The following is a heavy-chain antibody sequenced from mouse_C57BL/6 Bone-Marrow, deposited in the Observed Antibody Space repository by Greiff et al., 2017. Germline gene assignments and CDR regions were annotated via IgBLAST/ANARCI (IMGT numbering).Heavy chain of an antibody. CDR2: ISSGSSTI. V-gene: IGHV5-17*01. CDR3: ARGGNYLFAY. CDR1: GFTFSDYG. D-gene: IGHD2-1*01. J-gene: IGHJ3*01. Sequence: EVMLVESGGGLVKPGGSLKLSCAASGFTFSDYGMHWVRQAPEKGLEWVAYISSGSSTIYYADTVKGRFTISRDNAKNTLFLQMTSLRSEDTAMYYCARGGNYLFAYWGRGTLVTVSA.